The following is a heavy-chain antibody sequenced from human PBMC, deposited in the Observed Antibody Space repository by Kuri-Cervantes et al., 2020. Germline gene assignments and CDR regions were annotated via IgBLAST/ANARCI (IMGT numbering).Heavy chain of an antibody. D-gene: IGHD1-1*01. CDR1: GVSISSSDYY. J-gene: IGHJ3*02. V-gene: IGHV4-30-4*08. CDR3: ARGQRVRLERLKGPAFDI. CDR2: IYYSGST. Sequence: SETLSLTCTVSGVSISSSDYYWSWIRQPPGKGLEWIGYIYYSGSTYYNPSLKSRVSISVDTSKNQFSLKLSSVTAADTAVYYCARGQRVRLERLKGPAFDIWGQGTTVTVSS.